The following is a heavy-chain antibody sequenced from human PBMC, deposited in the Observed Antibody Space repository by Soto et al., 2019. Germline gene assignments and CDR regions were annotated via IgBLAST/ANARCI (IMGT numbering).Heavy chain of an antibody. CDR2: TYYKSKWYN. V-gene: IGHV6-1*01. CDR1: GVSVSSHSAA. J-gene: IGHJ5*02. D-gene: IGHD3-10*01. CDR3: ARYVDRGPNWFDP. Sequence: SQTLSRNCLLSGVSVSSHSAAWSWIRQSPSRGLDWLGSTYYKSKWYNDYAVSVKSRITINPDTSMNQFSLQLNSVTPGDTAVYYCARYVDRGPNWFDPWGQGTLVTVSS.